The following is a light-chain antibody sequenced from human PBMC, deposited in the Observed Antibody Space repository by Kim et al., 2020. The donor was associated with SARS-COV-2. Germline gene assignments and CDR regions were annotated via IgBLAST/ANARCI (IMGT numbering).Light chain of an antibody. J-gene: IGKJ4*01. CDR3: QQIDRVRALT. V-gene: IGKV1-39*01. CDR1: QNIGSH. CDR2: AAS. Sequence: DIQMTQSPSSLSAYVGDRVTITCRTSQNIGSHLNWYQQRPGKVPKLLIYAASRLQSGIPSRFSGSGSGTDFTLTINDLQPEDFATYYWQQIDRVRALTFGGGTKLEI.